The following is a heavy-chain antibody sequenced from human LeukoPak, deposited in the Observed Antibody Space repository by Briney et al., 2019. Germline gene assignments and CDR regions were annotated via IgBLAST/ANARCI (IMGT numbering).Heavy chain of an antibody. Sequence: GGSLRLSCAASGFTFSSYGMHWVRQAPGKGLEWVAVIWYDGSNKYYADSVKGRFTISRDNSKNTLYLQMNSLRAEDTAVYYCARGSITIFGVDTYGMDVWGQGTTVTVAS. J-gene: IGHJ6*02. V-gene: IGHV3-33*01. CDR2: IWYDGSNK. D-gene: IGHD3-3*01. CDR3: ARGSITIFGVDTYGMDV. CDR1: GFTFSSYG.